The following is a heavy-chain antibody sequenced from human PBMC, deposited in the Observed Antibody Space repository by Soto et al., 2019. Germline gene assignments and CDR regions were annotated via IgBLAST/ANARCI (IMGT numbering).Heavy chain of an antibody. J-gene: IGHJ4*02. V-gene: IGHV3-33*01. Sequence: QVQLVESGGGVVQPGRSLRLSCAASGFTFSSYGMHWVRQAPGKGLEWVAVIWYDGSNKYYADSVKGRFTISRDNSKNTLYLQMNSLRAEDTAVYYCARDSSGLVTAIPSSFDYWGQGTLVTVSS. CDR2: IWYDGSNK. D-gene: IGHD2-21*02. CDR3: ARDSSGLVTAIPSSFDY. CDR1: GFTFSSYG.